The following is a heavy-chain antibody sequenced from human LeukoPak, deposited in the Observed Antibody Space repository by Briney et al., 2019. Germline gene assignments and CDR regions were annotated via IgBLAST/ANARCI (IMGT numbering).Heavy chain of an antibody. J-gene: IGHJ4*02. Sequence: GGSLRLSCAASGLTFGSYSVNWVRQAPGKGLEWISYISSSTTTISYADSVKGRFTISRDNAKNSLYLQMNSLRVEDTAVYYCASYTPVPGTRGLQYWGQGALVTVSS. CDR1: GLTFGSYS. D-gene: IGHD6-19*01. CDR2: ISSSTTTI. V-gene: IGHV3-48*04. CDR3: ASYTPVPGTRGLQY.